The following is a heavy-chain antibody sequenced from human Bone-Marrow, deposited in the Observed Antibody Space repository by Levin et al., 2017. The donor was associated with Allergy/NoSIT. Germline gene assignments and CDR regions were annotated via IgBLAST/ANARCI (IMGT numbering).Heavy chain of an antibody. CDR1: GFIFSDYY. CDR2: ISTSASNI. Sequence: GGSLRLSCAASGFIFSDYYMTWIRQAPGRGLEWVSYISTSASNIYYADSVKGRFTVSRDNANNSLFLHMRSLTAEDTAVYYCARGADWFDPWGQGTLVTASS. J-gene: IGHJ5*02. CDR3: ARGADWFDP. V-gene: IGHV3-11*01.